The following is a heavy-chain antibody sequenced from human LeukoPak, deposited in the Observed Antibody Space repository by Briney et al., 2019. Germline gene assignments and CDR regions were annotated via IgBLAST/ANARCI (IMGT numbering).Heavy chain of an antibody. CDR3: ASSTVTDTGFDY. J-gene: IGHJ4*02. D-gene: IGHD4-11*01. V-gene: IGHV4-59*11. CDR2: IYYSGST. Sequence: SETLSLTCTVSGGSISSHYWSWIRQPPGKGLEWTGYIYYSGSTKYNPSLKSRVTISVDTSKNQFSLKVSSVTAADTAVYYCASSTVTDTGFDYWGQGTLVTVSS. CDR1: GGSISSHY.